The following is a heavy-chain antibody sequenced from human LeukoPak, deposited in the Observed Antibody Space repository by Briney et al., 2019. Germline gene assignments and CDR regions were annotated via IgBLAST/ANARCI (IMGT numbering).Heavy chain of an antibody. CDR2: IIPIFGTA. V-gene: IGHV1-69*01. Sequence: SVTVSCTASGGTFCSYAISWVRQAPGQGLERMGGIIPIFGTANYAQKFQGRVTITADESTSTAYMELSSLRSEDTAVYYCASGRTGTTSYFDYWGQGTLVTVSS. CDR1: GGTFCSYA. CDR3: ASGRTGTTSYFDY. D-gene: IGHD1-7*01. J-gene: IGHJ4*02.